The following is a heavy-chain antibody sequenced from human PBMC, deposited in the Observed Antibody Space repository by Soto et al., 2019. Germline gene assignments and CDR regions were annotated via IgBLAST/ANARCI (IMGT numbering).Heavy chain of an antibody. CDR3: ASEGGYYSTGSYSVGENYYGMDV. CDR1: GFTFSSYG. J-gene: IGHJ6*02. CDR2: ISYDGSNK. Sequence: QVQLVESGGGVVQPGRSLRLSCAASGFTFSSYGMHWFRQAPGKGLEWVAVISYDGSNKYYADSVKGRFTISRENSKNTLYLQRSRLAVGETAVYYWASEGGYYSTGSYSVGENYYGMDVWGQGTTVTVSS. D-gene: IGHD3-10*01. V-gene: IGHV3-30*03.